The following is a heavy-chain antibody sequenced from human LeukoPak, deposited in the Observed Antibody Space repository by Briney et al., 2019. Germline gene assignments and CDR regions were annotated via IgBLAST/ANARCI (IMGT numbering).Heavy chain of an antibody. D-gene: IGHD1-7*01. V-gene: IGHV3-15*01. Sequence: GGSLRLSCAASGFTLSNAWMSWVRQAPGKGLEWVGRIKGKIDGETTDYAAPVKGRFSISRDDSKDMLYLQMNSLKTEDTAVYYCTRDKLELRQFDYWGQGTLVTVSS. CDR2: IKGKIDGETT. J-gene: IGHJ4*02. CDR3: TRDKLELRQFDY. CDR1: GFTLSNAW.